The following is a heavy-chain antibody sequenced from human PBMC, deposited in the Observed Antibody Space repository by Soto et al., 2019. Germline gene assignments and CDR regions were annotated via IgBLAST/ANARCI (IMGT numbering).Heavy chain of an antibody. V-gene: IGHV4-4*07. CDR3: ARYAPSTGWFDS. Sequence: QVQLQESGPGLVKPSETLSLTCTVSGGAINSYYWSWIRQPAGKGLEWIGRVYPTGDTDYNPSLERRVTLSLHSSENQFSLKLSSVTAADTAVYYCARYAPSTGWFDSWGQGTPVTVSS. CDR1: GGAINSYY. J-gene: IGHJ5*01. CDR2: VYPTGDT. D-gene: IGHD6-19*01.